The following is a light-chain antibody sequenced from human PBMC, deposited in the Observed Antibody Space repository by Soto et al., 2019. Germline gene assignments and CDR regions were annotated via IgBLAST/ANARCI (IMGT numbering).Light chain of an antibody. CDR2: EVS. Sequence: QSALTQPPSASGSPGQSVTISCTGTSSDIGGYDYVSWYQQHPGKAPKLIIYEVSKRPSGVPDRFSGSKSGNTASLTVSGLQAEDEADYYCSSYAGSNNLVFPGATTVTVL. CDR3: SSYAGSNNLV. J-gene: IGLJ3*02. V-gene: IGLV2-8*01. CDR1: SSDIGGYDY.